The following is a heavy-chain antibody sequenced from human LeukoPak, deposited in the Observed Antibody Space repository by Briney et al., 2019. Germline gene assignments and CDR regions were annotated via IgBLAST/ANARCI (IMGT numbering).Heavy chain of an antibody. D-gene: IGHD2-2*01. CDR1: GGTFSSYA. CDR2: IIPIFGTA. V-gene: IGHV1-69*05. Sequence: SVKVSCKASGGTFSSYAISWVRQAPGQGLEWMGGIIPIFGTANYAQKFQGRVTMTRNTSISTAYMELSSLRSEDTAVYYCARGRHALVDYWGQGTLVTVSS. J-gene: IGHJ4*02. CDR3: ARGRHALVDY.